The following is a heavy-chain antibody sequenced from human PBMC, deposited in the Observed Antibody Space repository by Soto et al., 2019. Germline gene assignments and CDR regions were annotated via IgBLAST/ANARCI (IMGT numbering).Heavy chain of an antibody. CDR3: ARGGDYYDSSGYADY. CDR2: INHSGST. Sequence: QVQLQQCGAGLLKPSETLSLTCAVYGGSFSGYYWSWIRQPPGKGLEWIGEINHSGSTNYNPSLKSRVTISVDTSKTQFSLKLSSVTAADTAVYYCARGGDYYDSSGYADYWGQGTLVTVSS. J-gene: IGHJ4*02. V-gene: IGHV4-34*01. CDR1: GGSFSGYY. D-gene: IGHD3-22*01.